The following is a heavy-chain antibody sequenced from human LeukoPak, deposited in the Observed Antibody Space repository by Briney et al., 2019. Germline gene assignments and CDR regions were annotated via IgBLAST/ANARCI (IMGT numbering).Heavy chain of an antibody. CDR3: AIVLRFFPAVDY. V-gene: IGHV1-24*01. CDR1: GYTLTELS. Sequence: ASGKVSCKVSGYTLTELSMHWVRQAPGKGLEWMGGFDPEDGETIYAQKFQGRVTMTEDTSTDTAYMELSSLRSEDTAVYYCAIVLRFFPAVDYWGQGTLVTVSS. CDR2: FDPEDGET. D-gene: IGHD3-3*01. J-gene: IGHJ4*02.